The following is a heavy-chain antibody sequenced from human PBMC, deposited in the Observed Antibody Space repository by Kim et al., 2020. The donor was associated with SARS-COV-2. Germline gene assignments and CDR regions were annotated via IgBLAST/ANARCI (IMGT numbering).Heavy chain of an antibody. CDR2: INPNSGGT. CDR3: AREAAAAGSDAFDI. CDR1: GYTFTGYY. J-gene: IGHJ3*02. Sequence: ASVKVSCKASGYTFTGYYMHWVRQAPGQGLEWMGWINPNSGGTNYAQKFQGRVTMTRDTSISTAYMELSRLRSDDTAVYYCAREAAAAGSDAFDIWGQGTMVTVSS. V-gene: IGHV1-2*02. D-gene: IGHD6-13*01.